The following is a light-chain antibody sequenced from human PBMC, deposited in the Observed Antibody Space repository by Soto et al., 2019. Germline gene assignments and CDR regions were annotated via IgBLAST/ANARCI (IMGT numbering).Light chain of an antibody. CDR2: EVN. CDR1: SSDVGGYNY. Sequence: QSSLTQPPSASGSPGQSVASACTGTSSDVGGYNYVSWYQQHPGKAPKLMIYEVNKRPSGVPDRFSGSKSGTTASLTVSGLQAEDEADYYCSSYAGSSNVFGTGTKVTAL. V-gene: IGLV2-8*01. J-gene: IGLJ1*01. CDR3: SSYAGSSNV.